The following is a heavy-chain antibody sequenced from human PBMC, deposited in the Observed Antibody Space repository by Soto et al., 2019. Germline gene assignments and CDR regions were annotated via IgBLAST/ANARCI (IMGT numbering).Heavy chain of an antibody. D-gene: IGHD1-1*01. V-gene: IGHV3-30-3*01. CDR3: ARDIESIKGPYHNSVGPGY. Sequence: QVQLVESGGGVVQPGRSLTLSCAASGFTFKNYAMHWVRQAPGKGLEWVAVISFDGTNTYYAESVRGRVTISRDNSRNTLYLQMSSLRTEDTALFYCARDIESIKGPYHNSVGPGYWGQGTLVTVSS. J-gene: IGHJ4*02. CDR1: GFTFKNYA. CDR2: ISFDGTNT.